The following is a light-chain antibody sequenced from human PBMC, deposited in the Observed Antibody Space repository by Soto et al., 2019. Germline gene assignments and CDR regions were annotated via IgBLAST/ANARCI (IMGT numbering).Light chain of an antibody. CDR3: QQRSNWPPT. Sequence: EIVLTHSPVTLSFSPGERATLSCRASQSVSSYLAWYQQRPGQAPRLLIYDASNRATGIPAKFSGSGSGTDFTLTISTLEPEDFAVYYCQQRSNWPPTFGGGTKVDIK. CDR2: DAS. V-gene: IGKV3-11*01. J-gene: IGKJ4*01. CDR1: QSVSSY.